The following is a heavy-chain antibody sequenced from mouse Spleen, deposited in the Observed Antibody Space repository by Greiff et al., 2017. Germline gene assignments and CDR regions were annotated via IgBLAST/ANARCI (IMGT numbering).Heavy chain of an antibody. CDR2: IDPENGDT. V-gene: IGHV14-4*01. Sequence: EVQLQQSGAELVRPGASVKLSCTASGFNIKDDYMHWVKQRPEQGLEWIGWIDPENGDTEYASKFQGKATITADTSSNTAYLQLSSLTSEDTAVYYCTTATTTTYYFDYWGQGTTLTVSS. D-gene: IGHD1-1*01. J-gene: IGHJ2*01. CDR3: TTATTTTYYFDY. CDR1: GFNIKDDY.